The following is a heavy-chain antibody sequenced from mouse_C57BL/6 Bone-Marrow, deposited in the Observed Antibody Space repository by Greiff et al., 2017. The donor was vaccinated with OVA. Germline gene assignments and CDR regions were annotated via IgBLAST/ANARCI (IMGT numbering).Heavy chain of an antibody. CDR1: GYTFTEYT. CDR2: FYPGSGSI. CDR3: ARHEPTYDGYSHFDY. V-gene: IGHV1-62-2*01. D-gene: IGHD2-3*01. J-gene: IGHJ2*01. Sequence: QVHVKQSGAELVKPGASVKLSCKASGYTFTEYTIHWVKQRSGQGLEWIGWFYPGSGSIKYNEKFKDKATLTADKSSSTVYMELSRLTSEDSAVYFCARHEPTYDGYSHFDYWGQGTTLTVSS.